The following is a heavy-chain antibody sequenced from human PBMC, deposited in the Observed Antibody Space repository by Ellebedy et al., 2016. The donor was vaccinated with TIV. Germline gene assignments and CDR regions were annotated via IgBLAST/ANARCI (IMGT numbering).Heavy chain of an antibody. CDR3: AKGRSSGWYIMDY. V-gene: IGHV3-43*02. CDR1: GFTFDDYA. Sequence: GGSLRLSCAVSGFTFDDYAMSWVRQAPGKGLEWVSLIRGDGGVTFYADSVKGRFTISRDNKKKSLFLEMNSLRPEDSVLYFCAKGRSSGWYIMDYWGQGTLVTVSS. D-gene: IGHD6-19*01. CDR2: IRGDGGVT. J-gene: IGHJ4*02.